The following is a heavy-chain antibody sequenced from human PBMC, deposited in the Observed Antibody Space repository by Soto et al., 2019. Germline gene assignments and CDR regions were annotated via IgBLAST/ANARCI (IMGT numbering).Heavy chain of an antibody. V-gene: IGHV6-1*01. Sequence: SQTLSLTCAISGDSVSSNSAAWNSIRQSPSRGLEWLGRTYYRSKWYNDYAVSVKSRITINPDTSKNQFSLQLNSVTPEDTAVYYCAREIAARENWFDPWGQGTLVTVSS. J-gene: IGHJ5*02. CDR1: GDSVSSNSAA. CDR2: TYYRSKWYN. D-gene: IGHD6-6*01. CDR3: AREIAARENWFDP.